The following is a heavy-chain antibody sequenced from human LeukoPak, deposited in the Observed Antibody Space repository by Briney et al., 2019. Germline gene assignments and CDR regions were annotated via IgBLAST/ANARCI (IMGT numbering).Heavy chain of an antibody. Sequence: KPSETLSLTCTVSGGSISSYYWSWIRQPPGKGLERIGYIYYGGSTNYNPSLKSRVTISVDTSKNQFSLKLSSVTAADTAVYYCARNYDSSGYYYVGYWGQGTLVTVSS. J-gene: IGHJ4*02. V-gene: IGHV4-59*12. CDR3: ARNYDSSGYYYVGY. CDR1: GGSISSYY. CDR2: IYYGGST. D-gene: IGHD3-22*01.